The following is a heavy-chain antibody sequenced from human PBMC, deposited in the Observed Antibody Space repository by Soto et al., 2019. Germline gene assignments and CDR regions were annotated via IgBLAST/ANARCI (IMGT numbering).Heavy chain of an antibody. Sequence: GGSLRLSCKGSGYSFTSYWIGWVRQMPGKGLEWMGIIYPGDSDTRYSPSFQGQVTISADKSISTAYLQWSSLKASDTAMYYCARRGDSSSSNYYYYGMDVWGQGTTVTVSS. CDR3: ARRGDSSSSNYYYYGMDV. CDR1: GYSFTSYW. CDR2: IYPGDSDT. J-gene: IGHJ6*02. V-gene: IGHV5-51*01. D-gene: IGHD6-6*01.